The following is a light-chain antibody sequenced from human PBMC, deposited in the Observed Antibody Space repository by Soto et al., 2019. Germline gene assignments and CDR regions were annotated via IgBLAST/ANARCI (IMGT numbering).Light chain of an antibody. V-gene: IGKV4-1*01. J-gene: IGKJ4*01. Sequence: DIVMTQSPDSLAVSLGERATINCKSSQSVLLTSNNKNYLAWYQQKPGQPPKVLISWASTRESGVPDRFSGIRSGPDFPLTITSLQAEDVSVYYCQQYYTTLTFGGGTKVEIK. CDR1: QSVLLTSNNKNY. CDR3: QQYYTTLT. CDR2: WAS.